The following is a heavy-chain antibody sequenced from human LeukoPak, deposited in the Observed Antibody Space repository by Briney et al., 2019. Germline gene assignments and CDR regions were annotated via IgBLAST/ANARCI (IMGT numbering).Heavy chain of an antibody. CDR2: ISSHGGST. CDR3: VKDRWADYYGSGAYFDS. V-gene: IGHV3-64D*06. CDR1: GFTFSSYT. D-gene: IGHD3-10*01. Sequence: GGSLRLSCLVSGFTFSSYTMHWVRQAPGKGLEYISAISSHGGSTYYADSVKGRFAISRDNSTNTLYLRMSSLRVEDTAVYYCVKDRWADYYGSGAYFDSWGQGTLVTVSS. J-gene: IGHJ4*02.